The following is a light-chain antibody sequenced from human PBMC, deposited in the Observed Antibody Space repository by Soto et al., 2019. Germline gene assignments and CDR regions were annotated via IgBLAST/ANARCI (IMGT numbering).Light chain of an antibody. CDR1: QSVLFTSSNKNF. CDR3: LQYYPAPWT. Sequence: DNVMTQSPDSLAVSLGERATINCKSSQSVLFTSSNKNFLSWYQQKPGQPPKLLIYWSSFRESGVPDRFSGRGSGTNFTLTIGSLQAEDVAVYYCLQYYPAPWTFGQGTKVEIK. CDR2: WSS. J-gene: IGKJ1*01. V-gene: IGKV4-1*01.